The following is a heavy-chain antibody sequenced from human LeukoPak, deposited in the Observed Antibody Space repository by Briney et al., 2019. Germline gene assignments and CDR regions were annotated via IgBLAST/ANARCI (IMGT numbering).Heavy chain of an antibody. CDR1: GGSINSKDHF. CDR2: IYYSGST. CDR3: ARGYCTNGVCQNEASDI. J-gene: IGHJ3*02. D-gene: IGHD2-8*01. V-gene: IGHV4-39*07. Sequence: PSGTLSLTCTVSGGSINSKDHFWGWVRQPPGKGLEWIATIYYSGSTYHNPSLKSRVDISLDGSKNQFSLKLSSVTAADTAVYYCARGYCTNGVCQNEASDIWGQGTMVTVSS.